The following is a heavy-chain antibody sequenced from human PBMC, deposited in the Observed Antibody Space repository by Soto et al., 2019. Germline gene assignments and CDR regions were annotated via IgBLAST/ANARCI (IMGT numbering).Heavy chain of an antibody. D-gene: IGHD2-2*01. J-gene: IGHJ4*02. Sequence: SETLSLTCTVSGASISSSSYYWGWIRQPPGKGLAWIGNIYYSGSTYSNPSLKSRLTISVDTSKNQFSLNLSSVTAADTAVYYCASWPYYCSSPSCYAKVYWSQGTLVTVS. V-gene: IGHV4-39*01. CDR3: ASWPYYCSSPSCYAKVY. CDR1: GASISSSSYY. CDR2: IYYSGST.